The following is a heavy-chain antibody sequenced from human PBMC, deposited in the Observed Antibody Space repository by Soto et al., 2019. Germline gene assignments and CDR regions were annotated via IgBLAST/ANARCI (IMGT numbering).Heavy chain of an antibody. D-gene: IGHD2-2*02. V-gene: IGHV1-18*01. J-gene: IGHJ6*02. CDR2: ISAYNGNT. CDR1: GYTFTSYG. Sequence: QVQLVQSGAEVKKPGASVKVSCKASGYTFTSYGISWVRQAPGQGLEWMGWISAYNGNTNYAQKLQGRVNMTTDTSTSTAYMDLRSLRSDDTAVYYCARVNWGYCSSTSCYTGMDVWGQGTTVTVSS. CDR3: ARVNWGYCSSTSCYTGMDV.